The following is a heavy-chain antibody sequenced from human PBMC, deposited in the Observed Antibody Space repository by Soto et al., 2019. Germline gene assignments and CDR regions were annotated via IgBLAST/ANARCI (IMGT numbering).Heavy chain of an antibody. CDR1: GYSFAGYW. CDR3: ARGGVSTRTFDY. CDR2: IYPSDSDT. J-gene: IGHJ4*02. D-gene: IGHD3-3*01. Sequence: GESLKISCKGSGYSFAGYWIAWVRQMPGKGLELMGIIYPSDSDTRYRPSFQGQVTISADKSISSAYLQWSSLRASDTAMYYCARGGVSTRTFDYWGQGTPVTVSS. V-gene: IGHV5-51*01.